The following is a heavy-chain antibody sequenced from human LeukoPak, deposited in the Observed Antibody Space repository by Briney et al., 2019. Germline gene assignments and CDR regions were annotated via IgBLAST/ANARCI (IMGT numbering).Heavy chain of an antibody. CDR3: AKGKIPVTGTPLFDY. V-gene: IGHV3-9*03. J-gene: IGHJ4*02. CDR1: GFTFDDYA. CDR2: ITWNSGSI. Sequence: GGSLRLSCVASGFTFDDYAMHWVRQAPGKGLEWVSSITWNSGSIDYADSVKGRFIISRDNAKNSLYLQMDSLRAEDMALYYCAKGKIPVTGTPLFDYWGQGTLVTVSS. D-gene: IGHD6-19*01.